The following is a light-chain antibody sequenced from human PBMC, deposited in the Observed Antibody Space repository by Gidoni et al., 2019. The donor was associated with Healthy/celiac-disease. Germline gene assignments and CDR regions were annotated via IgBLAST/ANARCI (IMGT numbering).Light chain of an antibody. CDR1: QSLVYSDGNSY. CDR3: MQGTHWPWT. J-gene: IGKJ1*01. V-gene: IGKV2-30*01. CDR2: KVS. Sequence: DVVMSPSPLSLLVTLGQPASISCWSSQSLVYSDGNSYLNWLQQRPGQSPRRLVFKVSSRDSGIPDRFSGSGSGTDVTLKISRVEAEYVGVYYCMQGTHWPWTFGQGTKVEIK.